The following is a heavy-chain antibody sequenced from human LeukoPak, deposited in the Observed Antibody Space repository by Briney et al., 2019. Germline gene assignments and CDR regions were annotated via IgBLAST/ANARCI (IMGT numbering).Heavy chain of an antibody. V-gene: IGHV1-69*13. Sequence: SVKVSCKASGGTFSSYAISWVRQAPGQGLEWMGGIIPIFGTANYAQKFQGRVTITADESTSTAYMELRSLRSDDTAVYYCASYGDPGWDAFDIWGQGTMVTVSS. CDR3: ASYGDPGWDAFDI. CDR1: GGTFSSYA. J-gene: IGHJ3*02. D-gene: IGHD4-17*01. CDR2: IIPIFGTA.